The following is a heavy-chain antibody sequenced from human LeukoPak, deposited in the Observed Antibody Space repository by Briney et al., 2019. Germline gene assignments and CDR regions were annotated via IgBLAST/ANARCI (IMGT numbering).Heavy chain of an antibody. J-gene: IGHJ6*04. CDR1: GFTFSSYA. D-gene: IGHD3-10*01. Sequence: GGSLRLSCAASGFTFSSYAMSWVRQAPGKGLEWVSAISGSGGSTYYADSVKGRFTISRDNSKNTLYLQMNSLRAEDTAVYYCAKGTWFGELSTLGDYGMDVWGKGTTVTVSS. V-gene: IGHV3-23*01. CDR3: AKGTWFGELSTLGDYGMDV. CDR2: ISGSGGST.